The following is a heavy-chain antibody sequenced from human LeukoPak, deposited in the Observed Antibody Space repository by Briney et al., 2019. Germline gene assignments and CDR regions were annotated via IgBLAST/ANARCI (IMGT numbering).Heavy chain of an antibody. D-gene: IGHD4-17*01. CDR3: ARANTRMTTVTTGAY. J-gene: IGHJ4*02. Sequence: GGSLRLSCAASGFSFSIYWMSWIRQTPGKGLEYVANIESNGGDKYYVDSVKGRFTISRDNAKNSLYLQMNSLRAEDTAVYYCARANTRMTTVTTGAYWGQGTLVTVSS. CDR1: GFSFSIYW. CDR2: IESNGGDK. V-gene: IGHV3-7*01.